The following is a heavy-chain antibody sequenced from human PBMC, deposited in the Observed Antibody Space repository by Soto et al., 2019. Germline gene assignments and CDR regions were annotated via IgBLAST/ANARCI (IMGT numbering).Heavy chain of an antibody. V-gene: IGHV1-46*02. CDR3: ARGPEDSDVTRWDY. CDR2: INVRGGTT. D-gene: IGHD1-26*01. Sequence: QVQLMQSGAEGRKPGASVRLSCETSGYNSNQYYIHWVRQAPGRGVEWMGIINVRGGTTEYAHKCLGRVTVTGDTSTKTAYMELRSLRSEETAMYFCARGPEDSDVTRWDYWGQGTLVTVSS. CDR1: GYNSNQYY. J-gene: IGHJ4*02.